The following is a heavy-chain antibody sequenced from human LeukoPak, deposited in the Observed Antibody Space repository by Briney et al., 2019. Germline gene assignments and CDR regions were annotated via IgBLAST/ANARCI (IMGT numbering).Heavy chain of an antibody. CDR1: GGTFSSYA. D-gene: IGHD3-3*01. Sequence: ASVKVSCKASGGTFSSYAISWVRQAPGQGLEWMGGIIPIFGTANYAQKFQGRVTITADESTSTAYMELSSLRSEDTAVYYCARGGPKNYDFWSGYPRGFDPWGQGTLVTVSS. V-gene: IGHV1-69*13. CDR2: IIPIFGTA. CDR3: ARGGPKNYDFWSGYPRGFDP. J-gene: IGHJ5*02.